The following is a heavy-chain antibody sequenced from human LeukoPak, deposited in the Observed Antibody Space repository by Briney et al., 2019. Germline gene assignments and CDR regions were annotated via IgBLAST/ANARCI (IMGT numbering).Heavy chain of an antibody. D-gene: IGHD6-13*01. J-gene: IGHJ4*02. V-gene: IGHV3-33*01. Sequence: GGSLRLSCAASGFTFRNYGMHWVRQAPGKGLEWVAIIWYDGSNKYYTDSVKGRFTISRDNSKNTLYLQMNSLRAEDTAVYYCATVRGYSGSWYADYWGQGTLVTVSS. CDR3: ATVRGYSGSWYADY. CDR1: GFTFRNYG. CDR2: IWYDGSNK.